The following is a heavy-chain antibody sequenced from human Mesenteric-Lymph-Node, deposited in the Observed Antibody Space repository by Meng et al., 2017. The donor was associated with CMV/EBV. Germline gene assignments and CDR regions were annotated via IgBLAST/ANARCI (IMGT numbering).Heavy chain of an antibody. D-gene: IGHD2/OR15-2a*01. V-gene: IGHV3-23*01. Sequence: CVGSGFTFRNAWMNWVRQAPGKGLEWVSGISGSGSSTYYADSVKGRFTISRDNSKNTLYLQMDSLRAEDTAVYYCAEDLEGFDSTFDYWGQGTLVTVSS. J-gene: IGHJ4*02. CDR3: AEDLEGFDSTFDY. CDR2: ISGSGSST. CDR1: GFTFRNAW.